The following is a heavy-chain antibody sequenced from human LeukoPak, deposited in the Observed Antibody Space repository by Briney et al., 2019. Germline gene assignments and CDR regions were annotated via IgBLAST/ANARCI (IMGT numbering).Heavy chain of an antibody. CDR2: IKSKTDGGTT. J-gene: IGHJ4*02. Sequence: GGSLRLSCAASGFTFSNAWMSWVRQAPGKGLEWVGRIKSKTDGGTTDYAAPVKGRFTISRDDSKNTLYLQMNSLKTEDTAVYYCTTASQGTYYDFWSGYYSIDYWGRGTLVTVSS. CDR1: GFTFSNAW. D-gene: IGHD3-3*01. V-gene: IGHV3-15*01. CDR3: TTASQGTYYDFWSGYYSIDY.